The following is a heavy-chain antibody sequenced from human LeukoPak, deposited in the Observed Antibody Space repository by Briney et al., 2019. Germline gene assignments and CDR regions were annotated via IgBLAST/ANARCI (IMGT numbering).Heavy chain of an antibody. D-gene: IGHD1-26*01. CDR3: ARARTGSYYSPFEY. Sequence: GTSLRLSRTASGFTFSAYALHWVRQAPGKGLECVAVISHDESNYYYAESVKGRFSISRDDSKNILVLQMNSLTTEDAGVYYCARARTGSYYSPFEYWGPGTLVTVSS. J-gene: IGHJ1*01. CDR2: ISHDESNY. CDR1: GFTFSAYA. V-gene: IGHV3-30*04.